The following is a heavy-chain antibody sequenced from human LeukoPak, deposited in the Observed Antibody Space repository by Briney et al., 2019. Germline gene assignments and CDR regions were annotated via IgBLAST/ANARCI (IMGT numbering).Heavy chain of an antibody. D-gene: IGHD3-22*01. Sequence: TGGPLTLSCAVSGFPFRRYPVSGVRLAPAEGLEWVSFITGRGDSAYYADSVKGRFSISRDKSKSTLYLQMNSLRAEDTAIYYCAKSREPYYDNSAIDHWGQGTLVTVSS. CDR2: ITGRGDSA. V-gene: IGHV3-23*01. CDR3: AKSREPYYDNSAIDH. J-gene: IGHJ4*02. CDR1: GFPFRRYP.